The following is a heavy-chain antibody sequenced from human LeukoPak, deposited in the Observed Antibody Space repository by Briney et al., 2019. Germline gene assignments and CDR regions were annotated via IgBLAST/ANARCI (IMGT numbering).Heavy chain of an antibody. J-gene: IGHJ5*02. CDR3: AKDLGGCSSTSCYGFDP. Sequence: GGSLRLSCAASGFTFSSYGMHWVRQAPGKGLEWVAFIRYDGSNKYYADSVKGRFTISRDNSKNTLYLQMNSLRAEDTAVYYCAKDLGGCSSTSCYGFDPWGQGTLVTVSS. CDR2: IRYDGSNK. D-gene: IGHD2-2*01. CDR1: GFTFSSYG. V-gene: IGHV3-30*02.